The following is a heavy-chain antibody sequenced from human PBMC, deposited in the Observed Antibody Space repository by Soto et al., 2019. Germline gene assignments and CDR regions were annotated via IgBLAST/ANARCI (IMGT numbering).Heavy chain of an antibody. Sequence: QVQLVQSGAEVKEPGAAVTVSCKAPADSFSSYGISWVRQAQGQGLEWRGGIIPIFGTTNYAEKFQGRVTISADEYTNTAYRELSSLRSEDTALYYCARVFPDGWVEPGVVRGYLDTWGRGTLVTVSS. V-gene: IGHV1-69*01. CDR1: ADSFSSYG. CDR3: ARVFPDGWVEPGVVRGYLDT. J-gene: IGHJ4*02. CDR2: IIPIFGTT. D-gene: IGHD3-3*01.